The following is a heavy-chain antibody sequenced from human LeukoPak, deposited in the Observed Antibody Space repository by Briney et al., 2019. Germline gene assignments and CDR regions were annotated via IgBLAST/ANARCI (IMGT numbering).Heavy chain of an antibody. D-gene: IGHD1-26*01. Sequence: PRGSLGLSCAASGFTFSSYGMHWVRQAPGKGLEWVAFIRYDGSDKYYADSVKGRFTISRDNSKNTLYLQMNSLRAEDTAVYYCAKDSWEVGATSEIDYWGQGTLVTVSS. CDR2: IRYDGSDK. J-gene: IGHJ4*02. CDR1: GFTFSSYG. V-gene: IGHV3-30*02. CDR3: AKDSWEVGATSEIDY.